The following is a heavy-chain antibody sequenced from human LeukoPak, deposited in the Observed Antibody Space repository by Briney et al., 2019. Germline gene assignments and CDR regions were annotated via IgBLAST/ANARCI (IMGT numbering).Heavy chain of an antibody. J-gene: IGHJ3*02. CDR3: ARKVIGYYDAGAFDI. V-gene: IGHV1-2*02. CDR1: GYTFTAYY. Sequence: ASVKVSCKASGYTFTAYYMHWVRQAPGQGLEWMGWINPNSGGTNYAQKFQGRVTMTRDTSTSTAYMELSRLRSDDTAVYYCARKVIGYYDAGAFDICGEGTMVTVSS. D-gene: IGHD3-22*01. CDR2: INPNSGGT.